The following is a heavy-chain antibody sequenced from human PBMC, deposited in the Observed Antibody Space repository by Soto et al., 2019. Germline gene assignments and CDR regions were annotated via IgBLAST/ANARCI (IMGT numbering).Heavy chain of an antibody. CDR2: IYYSGST. J-gene: IGHJ4*02. CDR1: GGSISSGDYY. Sequence: PSETLSLTCTVSGGSISSGDYYWSWILQPPGKGLEWIGYIYYSGSTYYNPSLKSRVTISVDTSKNQFSLKLSSVTAADTAVYYCARLAGVVAGGSFDYWGQGTLVTVPS. V-gene: IGHV4-30-4*01. CDR3: ARLAGVVAGGSFDY. D-gene: IGHD3-22*01.